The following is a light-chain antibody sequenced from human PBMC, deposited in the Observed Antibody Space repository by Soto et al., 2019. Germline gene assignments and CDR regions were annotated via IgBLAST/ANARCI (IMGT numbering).Light chain of an antibody. Sequence: DIVMTQTPLSSPVTLGQPASISCRSSQSLVDSAGNTHLSWLQQRPGQPPGLLIYTVSSRFSGVRDRFSGSGAGTDFTLHISRVEAEDVGLYYCMQTAQFPRTFRQGTKVEI. CDR3: MQTAQFPRT. CDR2: TVS. J-gene: IGKJ1*01. CDR1: QSLVDSAGNTH. V-gene: IGKV2-24*01.